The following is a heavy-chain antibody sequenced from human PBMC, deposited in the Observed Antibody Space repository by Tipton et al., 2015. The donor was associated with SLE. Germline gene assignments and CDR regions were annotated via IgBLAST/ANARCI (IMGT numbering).Heavy chain of an antibody. CDR1: GFPFSSYV. D-gene: IGHD2-2*01. J-gene: IGHJ6*02. Sequence: SLRLSCEASGFPFSSYVMHWVRQAPGKGLEWVTLMSDIGNSQYYADSVKGRFTISRDNSKNTLFLQMNSLRVEDTAVYYCARSGGCCSSNSCQRGLDVWCQGTTV. V-gene: IGHV3-30*04. CDR3: ARSGGCCSSNSCQRGLDV. CDR2: MSDIGNSQ.